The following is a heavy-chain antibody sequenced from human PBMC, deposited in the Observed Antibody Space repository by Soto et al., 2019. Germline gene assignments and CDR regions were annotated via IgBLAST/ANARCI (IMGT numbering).Heavy chain of an antibody. CDR3: ARSRYSGSYLHFDY. Sequence: SETLSLTCTVSGGSISSYYWSWIRQPPGKGLEWIGYIYYSGSTNYNPSLKSRVTISIDTSKNQFSLKLSSVTAADTAVYYCARSRYSGSYLHFDYWGQGTLVTVSS. CDR2: IYYSGST. J-gene: IGHJ4*02. D-gene: IGHD1-26*01. CDR1: GGSISSYY. V-gene: IGHV4-59*01.